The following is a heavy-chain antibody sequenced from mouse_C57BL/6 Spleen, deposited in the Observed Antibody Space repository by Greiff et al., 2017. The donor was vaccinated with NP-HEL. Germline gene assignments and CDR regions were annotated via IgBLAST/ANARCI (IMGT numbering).Heavy chain of an antibody. CDR3: ARVKGDSNYGRQFDY. J-gene: IGHJ2*01. V-gene: IGHV3-6*01. CDR1: GYSITSGYY. D-gene: IGHD2-5*01. Sequence: DVKLQESGPGLVKPSQSLSLTCSVTGYSITSGYYWNWIRQFPGNKLEWMGYISYDGSNNYNPSLKNRISITRDTSKNQFFLKLNSVTTEDTATYYCARVKGDSNYGRQFDYWGQGTTLTVSS. CDR2: ISYDGSN.